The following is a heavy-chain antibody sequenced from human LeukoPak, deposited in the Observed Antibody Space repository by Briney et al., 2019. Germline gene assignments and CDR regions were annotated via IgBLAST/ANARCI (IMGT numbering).Heavy chain of an antibody. CDR2: MNPKTGNT. V-gene: IGHV1-8*01. CDR3: TRRDDTGNPWGAHNWFDL. CDR1: GYTFTEHE. D-gene: IGHD3-16*01. J-gene: IGHJ5*02. Sequence: EASVKVSCKASGYTFTEHEINWVRQATGQGPEWMGWMNPKTGNTGYAQKFQDRLTMTRDNSESAVYLELSGLRYEDTAVYYCTRRDDTGNPWGAHNWFDLWGQGTLVTVSS.